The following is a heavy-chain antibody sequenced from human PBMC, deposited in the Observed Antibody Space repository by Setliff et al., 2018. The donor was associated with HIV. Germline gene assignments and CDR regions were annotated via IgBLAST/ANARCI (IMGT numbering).Heavy chain of an antibody. CDR2: INQDGSEQ. D-gene: IGHD6-19*01. Sequence: PGGSLRLSCVASGFSVSDYWMIWVRQAPGKGLEWLANINQDGSEQNSADSLKGRFTISRDNSKNTLYLQMNSLRAEDTAVYYCATDLAGGDDYWGQGTLVTVSS. CDR3: ATDLAGGDDY. J-gene: IGHJ4*02. CDR1: GFSVSDYW. V-gene: IGHV3-7*01.